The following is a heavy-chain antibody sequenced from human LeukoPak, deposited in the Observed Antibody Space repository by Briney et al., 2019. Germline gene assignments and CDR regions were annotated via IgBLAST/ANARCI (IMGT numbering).Heavy chain of an antibody. J-gene: IGHJ5*02. V-gene: IGHV3-30*02. CDR2: IRYDGSNK. CDR3: AKKGGSYLPNWFDP. D-gene: IGHD1-26*01. Sequence: PGGSLRLSWAASGFTFSSYGMHWVRQAPGKGLEWVAFIRYDGSNKYYADSVKGRFTISRDNSKNTLYLQMNSLRAEDTAVYYCAKKGGSYLPNWFDPWGQGTLVTVSS. CDR1: GFTFSSYG.